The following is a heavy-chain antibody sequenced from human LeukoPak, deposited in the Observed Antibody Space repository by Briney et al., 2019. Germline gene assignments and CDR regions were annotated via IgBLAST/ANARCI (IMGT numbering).Heavy chain of an antibody. V-gene: IGHV1-46*01. Sequence: ASVNVSCKASGYTFTSYYMHWVRQAPGQGLEWMGIINPSGGSTSYAQKFQGRVTMTRDTSTSTVYMELSSLRSEDTAVYYCARSHGIAAAEDYYGMDVWGQGTTVTVSS. J-gene: IGHJ6*02. D-gene: IGHD6-13*01. CDR1: GYTFTSYY. CDR2: INPSGGST. CDR3: ARSHGIAAAEDYYGMDV.